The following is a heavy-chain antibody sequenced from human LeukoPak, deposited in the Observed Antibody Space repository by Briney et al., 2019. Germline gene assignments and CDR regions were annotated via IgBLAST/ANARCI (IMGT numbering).Heavy chain of an antibody. CDR2: INHSGST. J-gene: IGHJ6*03. D-gene: IGHD3-22*01. V-gene: IGHV4-34*01. CDR1: GGSFSGYY. Sequence: SETLSLTCAVYGGSFSGYYWSWIRQPPGKGLEWIGEINHSGSTNYNPSLKSRVTMSVNTSKNQFSLKLSSVTAADTAVYYCARGYYDSRYYNYYMGVWGKGTTVTVSS. CDR3: ARGYYDSRYYNYYMGV.